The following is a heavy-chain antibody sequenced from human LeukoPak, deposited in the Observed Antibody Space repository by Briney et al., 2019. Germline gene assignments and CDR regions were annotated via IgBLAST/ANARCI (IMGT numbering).Heavy chain of an antibody. CDR1: GASISNYY. D-gene: IGHD6-13*01. V-gene: IGHV4-4*07. Sequence: KTSETLSLTCTVSGASISNYYWSWIRQPAGKGLEWIGRMYTSGSTNYDPSLKSRVTMSVDTSKNQFSLKLSSVTAADTAVYYCAREVSSSWSGYYFNYMDVWGKGTTVTVSS. CDR2: MYTSGST. CDR3: AREVSSSWSGYYFNYMDV. J-gene: IGHJ6*03.